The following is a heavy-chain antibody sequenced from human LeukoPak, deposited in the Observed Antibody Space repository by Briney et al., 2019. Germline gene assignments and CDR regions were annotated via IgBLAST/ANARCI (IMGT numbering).Heavy chain of an antibody. CDR3: AKGVTTAIWSSFDY. Sequence: GGSLRLSCPASGFTSSSYAMHWVRQPPGKGLEWVAVISYDGSNKYYADSVKDRFTISRDNTKNTLYLQRNSRRAEDTAEHYCAKGVTTAIWSSFDYWGQGTLVTVSS. D-gene: IGHD4-11*01. CDR1: GFTSSSYA. CDR2: ISYDGSNK. V-gene: IGHV3-30*04. J-gene: IGHJ4*02.